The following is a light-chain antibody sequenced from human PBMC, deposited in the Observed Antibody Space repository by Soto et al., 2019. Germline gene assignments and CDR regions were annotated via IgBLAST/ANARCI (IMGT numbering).Light chain of an antibody. J-gene: IGKJ2*01. V-gene: IGKV3-11*01. CDR2: DAS. Sequence: EIVLTQSPATLSLSPGARATLSCRASQSVSGSLAWYQQKPGQAPRLLIYDASNRATGIPARFSGSGSGTDFTLTISSLEPEDFALYDCQQRSKWVYTFGRGTKLEIK. CDR1: QSVSGS. CDR3: QQRSKWVYT.